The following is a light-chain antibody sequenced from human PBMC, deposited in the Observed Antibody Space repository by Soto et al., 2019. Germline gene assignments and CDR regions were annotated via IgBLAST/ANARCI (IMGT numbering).Light chain of an antibody. CDR2: DVS. V-gene: IGLV2-14*03. Sequence: QSPLTQPASVSGSPGQSSTIPCTGTRSDVGDNNYVSWYQHHPDKAPKLMIYDVSYQPSGVSNRFSGCKSGNSAPLTSCGLQAEYEGDYYCRLYTNNGTRVFGGGTTVTVL. CDR3: RLYTNNGTRV. J-gene: IGLJ3*02. CDR1: RSDVGDNNY.